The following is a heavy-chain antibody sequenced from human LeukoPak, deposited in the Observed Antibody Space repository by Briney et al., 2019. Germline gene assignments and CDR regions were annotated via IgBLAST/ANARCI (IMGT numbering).Heavy chain of an antibody. D-gene: IGHD3-3*01. Sequence: ASVKVSCKASGYTFTNFGISWVRQAPGQGLEWMGWISACNDNTNLAQKFQGRVTMTTDTSTSTAYMEVRSLRSDDTAVYYCARDGRFLEWLLWDDAFDIWGQGTMVTVSS. CDR2: ISACNDNT. CDR1: GYTFTNFG. CDR3: ARDGRFLEWLLWDDAFDI. V-gene: IGHV1-18*01. J-gene: IGHJ3*02.